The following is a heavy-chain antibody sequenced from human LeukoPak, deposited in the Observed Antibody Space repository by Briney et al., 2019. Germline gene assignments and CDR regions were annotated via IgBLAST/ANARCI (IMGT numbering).Heavy chain of an antibody. CDR1: GFTFSSYA. D-gene: IGHD3/OR15-3a*01. J-gene: IGHJ5*02. V-gene: IGHV3-30*04. CDR2: ISYEGSNR. Sequence: GTSLRLSCAASGFTFSSYAMHWVRQAPGKGLEWVAAISYEGSNRYYGDSVKGRFTISRDNSKNTLYLQMNSLRAEDTAVYYCAKDLISWGQGTLVTVSS. CDR3: AKDLIS.